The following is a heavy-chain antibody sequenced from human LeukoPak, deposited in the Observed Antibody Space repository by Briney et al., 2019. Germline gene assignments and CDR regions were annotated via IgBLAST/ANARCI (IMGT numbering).Heavy chain of an antibody. D-gene: IGHD5-12*01. CDR2: ISGSGGST. CDR1: GFTFSSYA. V-gene: IGHV3-23*01. J-gene: IGHJ4*02. Sequence: GGSLRLSCAASGFTFSSYAMSWVRQAPGKGLEWVSAISGSGGSTYYADSVKGRFTISRDNSKSTLYLQINSLRAEDTAVYYCANRLLSATGYGYWGQGTLVTVSS. CDR3: ANRLLSATGYGY.